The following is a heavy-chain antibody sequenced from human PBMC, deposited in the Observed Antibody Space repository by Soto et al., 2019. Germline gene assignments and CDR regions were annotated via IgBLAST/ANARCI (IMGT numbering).Heavy chain of an antibody. CDR1: GGSISSYY. Sequence: SETLSLTCTVSGGSISSYYWSWIRQPPGKGLEWIGYIYYSGSTNYNPSLKSRVTISVDTSKNQFSLKLSSVTAADTAVYYCARVDWYYYGSGSPVEYMDVWGKGTTVTVSS. J-gene: IGHJ6*03. D-gene: IGHD3-10*01. CDR3: ARVDWYYYGSGSPVEYMDV. CDR2: IYYSGST. V-gene: IGHV4-59*01.